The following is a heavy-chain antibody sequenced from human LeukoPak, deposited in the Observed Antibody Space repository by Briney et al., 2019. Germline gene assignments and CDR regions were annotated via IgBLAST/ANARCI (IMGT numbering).Heavy chain of an antibody. Sequence: GGSLRLSCAASGFTFSSYWMHWVRQAPGKGLVWVSGTNTDGSSTMYADSVKGRFTIARDNAKNTLYLQMNSLRAEDTAVYYCYGANAEHWGQGTVVTVSS. CDR1: GFTFSSYW. CDR3: YGANAEH. V-gene: IGHV3-74*03. D-gene: IGHD4-23*01. CDR2: TNTDGSST. J-gene: IGHJ1*01.